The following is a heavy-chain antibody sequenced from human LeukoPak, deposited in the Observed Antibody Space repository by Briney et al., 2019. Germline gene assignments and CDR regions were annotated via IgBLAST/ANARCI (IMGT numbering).Heavy chain of an antibody. J-gene: IGHJ4*02. Sequence: SQTLSLTCSVSGASISSGDHCWSWIRQPAGKGLEWVGRAYTSGSTTYNPSLKSRVTISVDTSTNQFSLKLSSVTAADTAVYYCVTANQRSTYYFDYWGQGTLVTVSS. CDR2: AYTSGST. CDR3: VTANQRSTYYFDY. D-gene: IGHD1-20*01. CDR1: GASISSGDHC. V-gene: IGHV4-61*02.